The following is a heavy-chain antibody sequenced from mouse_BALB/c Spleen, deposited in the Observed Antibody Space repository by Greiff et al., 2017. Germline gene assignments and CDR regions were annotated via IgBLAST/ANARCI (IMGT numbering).Heavy chain of an antibody. D-gene: IGHD1-1*01. CDR2: ISSGGSYT. J-gene: IGHJ4*01. V-gene: IGHV5-9-4*01. CDR1: GFTFSSYA. Sequence: EVQRVESGGGLVKPGGSLKLSCAASGFTFSSYAMSWVRQSPEKRLEWVAEISSGGSYTYYPDTVTGRFTISRDNAKNTLYLEMSSLRSEDTAMYYCAREDYYGSSYGAMDYWGQGTSVTVSS. CDR3: AREDYYGSSYGAMDY.